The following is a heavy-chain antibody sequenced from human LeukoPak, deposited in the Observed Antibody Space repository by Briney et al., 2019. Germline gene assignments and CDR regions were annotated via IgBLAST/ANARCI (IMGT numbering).Heavy chain of an antibody. Sequence: EASVKVSCKASGYTFTSYAMHWVRQAPGQRLEWMGWINAGNGNTKYSQKFQGRVTITRDTSVSTAYMELSSLRSEDTAVYYCARDLYSSSWYYFDYWGQGTLVTVSS. CDR3: ARDLYSSSWYYFDY. CDR1: GYTFTSYA. D-gene: IGHD6-13*01. V-gene: IGHV1-3*01. J-gene: IGHJ4*02. CDR2: INAGNGNT.